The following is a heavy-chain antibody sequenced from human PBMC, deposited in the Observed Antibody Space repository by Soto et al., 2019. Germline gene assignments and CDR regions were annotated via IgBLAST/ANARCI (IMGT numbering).Heavy chain of an antibody. D-gene: IGHD4-17*01. CDR3: VRENYGEAFDWFDP. V-gene: IGHV3-48*03. CDR1: GFSVSDYE. CDR2: MNSGGGSI. Sequence: RRLSCAASGFSVSDYEMNWVRQAPGKGLEWVSYMNSGGGSIKYADSVKGRFTISRDNARNSLYLQMNSLRDEDTAVYYCVRENYGEAFDWFDPWGQGTLVTVSS. J-gene: IGHJ5*02.